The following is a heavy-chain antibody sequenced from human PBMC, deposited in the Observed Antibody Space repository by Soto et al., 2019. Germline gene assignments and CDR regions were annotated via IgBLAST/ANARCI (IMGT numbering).Heavy chain of an antibody. CDR3: ARDQHTRSSIFGVYYYFYYMDV. J-gene: IGHJ6*03. CDR2: IKQDGSEK. V-gene: IGHV3-7*01. Sequence: GGSLRLSCAASGFTFSSYWMSWVRQAPGKGLEWVANIKQDGSEKYYVDSVKGRFTISRVNAKNSLYLQMNSMRAEDAAVYYCARDQHTRSSIFGVYYYFYYMDVWGKGTTVTVS. CDR1: GFTFSSYW. D-gene: IGHD3-3*01.